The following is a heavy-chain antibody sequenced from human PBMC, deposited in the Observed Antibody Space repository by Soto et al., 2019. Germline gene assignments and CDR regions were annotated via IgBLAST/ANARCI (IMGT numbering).Heavy chain of an antibody. V-gene: IGHV3-30-3*01. J-gene: IGHJ4*02. CDR3: ARAPEYSSSWSNLDY. D-gene: IGHD6-13*01. CDR1: GFTFSSYA. Sequence: QVQLVESGGGVVQPGRSLRLSCAASGFTFSSYAMHWVRQAPGKGLEWVAVISYDGSNKYYADSVKGRFTISRDNSKNTLYLQMNSLRAEDTAVYYCARAPEYSSSWSNLDYWGQGTLVTVSS. CDR2: ISYDGSNK.